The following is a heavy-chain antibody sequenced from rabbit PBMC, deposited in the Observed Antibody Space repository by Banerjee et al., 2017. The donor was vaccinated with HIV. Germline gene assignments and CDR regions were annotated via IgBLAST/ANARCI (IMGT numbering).Heavy chain of an antibody. D-gene: IGHD1-1*01. V-gene: IGHV1S45*01. CDR1: GFSFSSNW. CDR2: IDTGNVKT. J-gene: IGHJ4*01. CDR3: ARDLTDVIGWNFGW. Sequence: LEESGGGLVKPGGTLTLTCTVSGFSFSSNWICWVRQAPGKGLEWIACIDTGNVKTYYASWAKGRFTISKASSTTVTLQMTSLTAADTATYFCARDLTDVIGWNFGWWGPGTLVTVS.